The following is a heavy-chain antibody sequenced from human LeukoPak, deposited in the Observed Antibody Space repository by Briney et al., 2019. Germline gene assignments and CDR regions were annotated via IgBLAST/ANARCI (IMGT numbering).Heavy chain of an antibody. Sequence: SETPSLTCTVSGGSVDTIDYYWSWIRQPPGKGLEWIGYMYHTGSSIYSPSLKSRLTISVDTSKNQFSLNLSSMTAADTAVYYCARVKRDTPDFDYWGQGTLVTVSS. CDR1: GGSVDTIDYY. CDR3: ARVKRDTPDFDY. V-gene: IGHV4-61*08. D-gene: IGHD3-16*02. J-gene: IGHJ4*02. CDR2: MYHTGSS.